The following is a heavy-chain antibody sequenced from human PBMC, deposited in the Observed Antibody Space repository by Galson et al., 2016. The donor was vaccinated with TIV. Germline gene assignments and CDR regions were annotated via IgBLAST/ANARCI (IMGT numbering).Heavy chain of an antibody. CDR3: ARAPDYGGNFGGTGETHSYYFHY. CDR2: IDPRSVAT. CDR1: GDTFTGYY. V-gene: IGHV1-2*02. D-gene: IGHD4-23*01. Sequence: SVKVSCKASGDTFTGYYVHWVRQAPGQGLEWMGWIDPRSVATNYAQKFQGRVTMTRDTSISTAHMELTRLTPDDTAVYYCARAPDYGGNFGGTGETHSYYFHYWGQGTLVTVSS. J-gene: IGHJ4*02.